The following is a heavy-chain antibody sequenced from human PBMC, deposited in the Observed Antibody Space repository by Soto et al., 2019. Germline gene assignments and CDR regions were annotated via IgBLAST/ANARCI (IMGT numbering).Heavy chain of an antibody. V-gene: IGHV3-74*02. D-gene: IGHD2-15*01. CDR3: ARGDCVGGSCYSLAGSFYYYMDA. J-gene: IGHJ6*03. CDR2: INSDGSVS. CDR1: GFTFRNYW. Sequence: EVQLVESGGGLVQPGGSLRLSCAASGFTFRNYWMYWVRQAPGQGLEWVSRINSDGSVSSYADSVKGRLTIYRDNVKNTLYLLMDSLRAEDTAVYYCARGDCVGGSCYSLAGSFYYYMDAWGKGTTVNVFS.